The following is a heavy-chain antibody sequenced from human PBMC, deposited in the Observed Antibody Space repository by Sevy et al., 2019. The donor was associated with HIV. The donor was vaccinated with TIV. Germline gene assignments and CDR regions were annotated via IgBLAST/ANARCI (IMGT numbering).Heavy chain of an antibody. Sequence: GGSLRLSCAASGFTFSSYGMHWVRQAPGKGLEWVAVIWYDGSNKYYADSVKGRFTISRDNSKNTLYLQMNSLRAEDTAVHYCARDRGEVVPAAINHYYYYMDVWGKGTTVTVSS. CDR2: IWYDGSNK. D-gene: IGHD2-2*01. V-gene: IGHV3-33*01. CDR3: ARDRGEVVPAAINHYYYYMDV. J-gene: IGHJ6*03. CDR1: GFTFSSYG.